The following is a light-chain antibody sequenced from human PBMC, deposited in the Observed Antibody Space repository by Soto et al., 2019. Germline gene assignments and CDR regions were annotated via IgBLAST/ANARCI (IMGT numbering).Light chain of an antibody. CDR1: QSLVHTDGNTY. CDR2: KVS. J-gene: IGKJ2*01. CDR3: MQGTHWPYT. Sequence: DVVMAQSPLSLPVTLGQPASISCYSSQSLVHTDGNTYLIWLQQRPGQSPRRLIYKVSNRDSGVPDRFSGSGSGTDFTLKISRVEADDVGVYYCMQGTHWPYTFGQGTKLEIK. V-gene: IGKV2-30*02.